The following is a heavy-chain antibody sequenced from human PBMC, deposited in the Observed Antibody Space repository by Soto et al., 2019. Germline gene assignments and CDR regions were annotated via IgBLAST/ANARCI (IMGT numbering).Heavy chain of an antibody. CDR1: GGTFSSYA. Sequence: SVKVSCKASGGTFSSYAISCVRQAPGQRLEWMGGIIPIFGTANYAQKFQGRVTITADESTSTAYMELSSLRSEDTAVYYCARESRYCSGGSCYFLPGIDYWGQGTLVTVSS. CDR2: IIPIFGTA. CDR3: ARESRYCSGGSCYFLPGIDY. V-gene: IGHV1-69*13. D-gene: IGHD2-15*01. J-gene: IGHJ4*02.